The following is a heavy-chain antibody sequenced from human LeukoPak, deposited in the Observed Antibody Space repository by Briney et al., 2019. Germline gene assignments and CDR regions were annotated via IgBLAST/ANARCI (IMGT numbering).Heavy chain of an antibody. CDR3: ARGYYYDSSGYYHPREIDY. V-gene: IGHV4-34*01. CDR2: INHSRST. Sequence: PSETLSLTCAVYGGSFSGYYWSWLRQPPGKGLEWIGEINHSRSTNYNPSLKSRVTISVDTSKNQFSLKLSSVTAADTAVYYCARGYYYDSSGYYHPREIDYWGQGTLVTVSS. J-gene: IGHJ4*02. CDR1: GGSFSGYY. D-gene: IGHD3-22*01.